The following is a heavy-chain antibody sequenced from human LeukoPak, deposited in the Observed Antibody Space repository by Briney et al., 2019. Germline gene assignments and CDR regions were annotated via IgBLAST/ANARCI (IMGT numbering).Heavy chain of an antibody. D-gene: IGHD3-10*01. Sequence: ASVKVSCKASGYTFTSYDINWVRQAPGQGLEWMGWMNPNSGNTGYAQKFQGRVTMTTDTSTSTAYMELRSLRSDDTAVYYCARYSGVRGVEPDYWGQGTLVTVSS. V-gene: IGHV1-8*01. J-gene: IGHJ4*02. CDR2: MNPNSGNT. CDR3: ARYSGVRGVEPDY. CDR1: GYTFTSYD.